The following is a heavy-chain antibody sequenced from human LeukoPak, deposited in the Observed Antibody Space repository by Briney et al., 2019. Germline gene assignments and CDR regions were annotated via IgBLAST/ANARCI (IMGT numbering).Heavy chain of an antibody. Sequence: SETQSLTCAVNAGSFTGYYWSWIRQPPGKGLEWIGEIDNMGSISYNPSLRSRVTISVDTFKNQFSLELRSVTAADRAIYYCARGGYGPGSHYRYWGQGTLVTVSS. V-gene: IGHV4-34*01. D-gene: IGHD3-10*01. CDR1: AGSFTGYY. CDR3: ARGGYGPGSHYRY. J-gene: IGHJ4*02. CDR2: IDNMGSI.